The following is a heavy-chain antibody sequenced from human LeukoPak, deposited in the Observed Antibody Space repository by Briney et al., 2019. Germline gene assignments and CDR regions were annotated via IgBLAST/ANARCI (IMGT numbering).Heavy chain of an antibody. J-gene: IGHJ5*02. Sequence: ASVKVSCKASGYTFTGYYIHWVRQAPGQGLEWMGWINPNSGGTNYAQKLQGRVTMTRDTSISAAYMELSRLRSDDTAVYYCARSDSPSNWFDPWGQGTLVTVSS. V-gene: IGHV1-2*02. D-gene: IGHD4-11*01. CDR3: ARSDSPSNWFDP. CDR1: GYTFTGYY. CDR2: INPNSGGT.